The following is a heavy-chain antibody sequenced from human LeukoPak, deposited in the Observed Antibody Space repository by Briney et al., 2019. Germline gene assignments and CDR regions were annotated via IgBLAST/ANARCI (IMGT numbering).Heavy chain of an antibody. V-gene: IGHV3-23*01. CDR1: GFTFSSYA. Sequence: GGSLRLSCAASGFTFSSYAMSWVRQAPGKGLEWVSAISGSGGSTYYADSVKGRFTISRDNSKNTLYLQMNSLRAEDTAVYYCAKVRRSTSGDSTHEAAGYWGQGTLVTVSS. J-gene: IGHJ4*02. D-gene: IGHD4-17*01. CDR2: ISGSGGST. CDR3: AKVRRSTSGDSTHEAAGY.